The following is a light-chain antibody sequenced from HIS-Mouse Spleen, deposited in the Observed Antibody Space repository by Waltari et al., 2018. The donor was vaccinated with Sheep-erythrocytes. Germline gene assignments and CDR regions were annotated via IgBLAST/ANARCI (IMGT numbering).Light chain of an antibody. CDR1: QSVSSSY. CDR3: QQYGSSLRT. V-gene: IGKV3-20*01. J-gene: IGKJ1*01. CDR2: GAS. Sequence: EIVLTQSPGTLSLSPGERATLPCRASQSVSSSYLAWYQQKPGQAPRRLIYGASSRATGIPDRFSGSGSGTDFTLTISRLEPEDFAVYYCQQYGSSLRTFGQGTKVEIK.